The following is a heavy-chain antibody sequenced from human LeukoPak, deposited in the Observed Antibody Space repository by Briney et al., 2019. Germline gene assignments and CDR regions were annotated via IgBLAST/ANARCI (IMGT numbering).Heavy chain of an antibody. D-gene: IGHD3-10*01. V-gene: IGHV3-23*01. J-gene: IGHJ4*02. Sequence: TGGSLRLSCAASGFTFSSYAMSWVRQAPGKGLEWVSAISGSGTSTYADSVQGRFTISRDNSKNTLYLQMNSLRAEDTAVYYCAKDGRLLWFGELSREGYYFDCWGQGTLVTVSS. CDR1: GFTFSSYA. CDR2: ISGSGTST. CDR3: AKDGRLLWFGELSREGYYFDC.